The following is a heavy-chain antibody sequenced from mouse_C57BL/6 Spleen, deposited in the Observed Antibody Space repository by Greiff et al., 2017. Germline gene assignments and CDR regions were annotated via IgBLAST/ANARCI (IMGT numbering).Heavy chain of an antibody. CDR3: ARWSNYEAWFAY. V-gene: IGHV1-72*01. CDR1: GYTFTSYW. CDR2: MDPNRGGT. Sequence: VKQSCKASGYTFTSYWMHWVEQRPGRGLDWIGRMDPNRGGTKYNEKFKRKATLTVDTPSSTAYMQLSSLASEDSAVDYCARWSNYEAWFAYWGQGTLVTVSA. D-gene: IGHD2-5*01. J-gene: IGHJ3*01.